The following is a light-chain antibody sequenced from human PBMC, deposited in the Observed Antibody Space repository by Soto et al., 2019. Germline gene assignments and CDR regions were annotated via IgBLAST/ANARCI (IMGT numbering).Light chain of an antibody. V-gene: IGLV2-14*01. CDR2: DVS. CDR1: SSDGGGYNY. J-gene: IGLJ1*01. Sequence: QPVLNQPASASGSPRQLITIFCTGTSSDGGGYNYVSWYQQHPGKAPKFMIYDVSNRPSGVSNRFSGSKSGNTASLTISGLQAEDEADYYCCSYTTSNTRQIVFGTGTKVTVL. CDR3: CSYTTSNTRQIV.